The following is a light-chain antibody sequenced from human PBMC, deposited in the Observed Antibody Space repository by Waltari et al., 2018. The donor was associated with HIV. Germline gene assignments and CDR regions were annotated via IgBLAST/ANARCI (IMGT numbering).Light chain of an antibody. CDR3: QSYDSRLGVL. V-gene: IGLV1-40*01. J-gene: IGLJ2*01. Sequence: QSVLTQPPSVSGAPGQRVTISCTGSSSNIGASYDVHWYQQLPGTAPTLLIYVDNHRPAGGPDRCAGSKSCTSASLAITERQAEDEADYYCQSYDSRLGVLFGGGTKLTVL. CDR1: SSNIGASYD. CDR2: VDN.